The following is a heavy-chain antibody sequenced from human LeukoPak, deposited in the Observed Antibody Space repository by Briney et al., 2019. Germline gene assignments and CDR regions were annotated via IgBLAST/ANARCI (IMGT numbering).Heavy chain of an antibody. Sequence: GRSLRLSCAPSGFTSTTFAMHWVSQAPGNGLEGVAVISYDGSNKYNADSVKARFPITRNNSKNTPYLQMNSLRAEDTAVYYCARDNHYYMDVWGKGTTVTVSS. J-gene: IGHJ6*03. V-gene: IGHV3-30*04. CDR1: GFTSTTFA. CDR3: ARDNHYYMDV. D-gene: IGHD1-14*01. CDR2: ISYDGSNK.